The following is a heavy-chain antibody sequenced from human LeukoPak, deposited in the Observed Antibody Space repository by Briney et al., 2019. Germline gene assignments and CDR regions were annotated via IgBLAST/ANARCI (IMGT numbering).Heavy chain of an antibody. V-gene: IGHV1-69*13. CDR1: GGTFSSYA. CDR2: IIPIFGTA. D-gene: IGHD1-1*01. CDR3: ARGPNGYYFDY. Sequence: SVKVSCKASGGTFSSYAISWVRQAPGQGLEWMGGIIPIFGTANYAQKFQGRVTITADESTSTAYMELSRLRSDDTAVYYCARGPNGYYFDYWGQGTLVTVSS. J-gene: IGHJ4*02.